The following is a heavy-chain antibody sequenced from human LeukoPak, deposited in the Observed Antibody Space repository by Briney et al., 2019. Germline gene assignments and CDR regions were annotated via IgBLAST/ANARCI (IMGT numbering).Heavy chain of an antibody. Sequence: PGGSLRLSCATSGFTFSSYSMNWVRQAPGKGLEWVSSIDSSSKHIYYADSVKGRFTISRDNAKNSLYLQMNSLRAEDTAVYYCAREGYYYDSSGYPLDYWGQGTLVTVSS. CDR3: AREGYYYDSSGYPLDY. V-gene: IGHV3-21*06. CDR2: IDSSSKHI. CDR1: GFTFSSYS. J-gene: IGHJ4*02. D-gene: IGHD3-22*01.